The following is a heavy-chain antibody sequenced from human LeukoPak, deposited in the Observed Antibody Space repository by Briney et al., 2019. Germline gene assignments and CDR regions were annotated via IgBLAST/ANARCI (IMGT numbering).Heavy chain of an antibody. CDR2: IYHSGCT. J-gene: IGHJ4*02. Sequence: SETLSLTCAVSGYSISSGYYWGWIRQPPGKGLEWIGSIYHSGCTYYNPSLKSRVTISVDTSKNQFSLKLSSVTAADTAVYYCARAYSKLDYWGQGTLVTVSS. D-gene: IGHD4-11*01. V-gene: IGHV4-38-2*01. CDR1: GYSISSGYY. CDR3: ARAYSKLDY.